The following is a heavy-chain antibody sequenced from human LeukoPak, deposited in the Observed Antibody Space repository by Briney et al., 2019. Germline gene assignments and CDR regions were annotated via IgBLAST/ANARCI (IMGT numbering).Heavy chain of an antibody. CDR3: ALGVAGVAVAGTGYY. Sequence: GGPLRLSCAASGFTFSYYAMTWVRQAPGKGLEWVSTISGSGDSTYYADSVKGRFTTSRDNSKNTLYLQMNSLRAEDTAVYYCALGVAGVAVAGTGYYWGQGTLVTVSS. CDR2: ISGSGDST. CDR1: GFTFSYYA. D-gene: IGHD6-19*01. J-gene: IGHJ4*02. V-gene: IGHV3-23*01.